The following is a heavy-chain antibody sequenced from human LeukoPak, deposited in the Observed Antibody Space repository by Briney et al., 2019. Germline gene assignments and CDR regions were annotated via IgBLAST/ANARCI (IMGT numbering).Heavy chain of an antibody. CDR2: IAYTGTI. V-gene: IGHV3-48*01. J-gene: IGHJ4*02. Sequence: PGGSLRLSCTASGFTFSRYSMNWVRQAPGRGLEWVAYIAYTGTIHYADSVRGRFAISRDNAMNSLYLQMNSLRAEDTAVYYCARDPHSLDYWGQGTRVTVSS. CDR1: GFTFSRYS. CDR3: ARDPHSLDY.